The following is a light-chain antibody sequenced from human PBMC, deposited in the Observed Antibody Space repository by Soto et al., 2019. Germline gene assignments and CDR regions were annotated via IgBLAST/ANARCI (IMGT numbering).Light chain of an antibody. CDR3: QQSYSSIT. Sequence: DIQMTQSPSTLSASVGDRVTITCRASQNIRTWLSWYQQKPGKAPKLLISDASSLETGVPSTFSGGGSGTDFTLTISSLQPEDFATYYCQQSYSSITFGQGTRLEIK. V-gene: IGKV1-5*01. CDR2: DAS. J-gene: IGKJ5*01. CDR1: QNIRTW.